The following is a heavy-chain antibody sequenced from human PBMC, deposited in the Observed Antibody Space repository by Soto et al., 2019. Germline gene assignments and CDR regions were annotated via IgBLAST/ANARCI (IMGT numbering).Heavy chain of an antibody. Sequence: RESLKISCKGSGYSFSTYWIAWVRQMPGKGLEWMGIIFPGDSETRYSPSFQGQVTISADKSISTAYLQWTSLKSSDSAIYDCARQGPGGDWGQGTLVTFSS. CDR2: IFPGDSET. CDR3: ARQGPGGD. CDR1: GYSFSTYW. V-gene: IGHV5-51*01. J-gene: IGHJ4*02.